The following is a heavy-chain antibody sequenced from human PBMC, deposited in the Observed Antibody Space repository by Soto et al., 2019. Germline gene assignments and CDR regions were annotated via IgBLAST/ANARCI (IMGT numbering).Heavy chain of an antibody. D-gene: IGHD1-1*01. CDR1: GYSFTSYW. J-gene: IGHJ6*03. CDR3: ARGYNWNDAPRPRGAYYMDV. Sequence: GESLKISCKGSGYSFTSYWIGWVRQMPGKGLEWMGIIYPGDSDTRYSPSFQGQVTISADKSISTAYLQWSSLKASDTAMYYCARGYNWNDAPRPRGAYYMDVWGKGTTVTVSS. CDR2: IYPGDSDT. V-gene: IGHV5-51*01.